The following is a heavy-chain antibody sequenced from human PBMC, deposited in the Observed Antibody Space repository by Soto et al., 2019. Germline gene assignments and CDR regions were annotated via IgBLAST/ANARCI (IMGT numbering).Heavy chain of an antibody. J-gene: IGHJ5*02. CDR3: ARTSSSWINWFDP. Sequence: PGGSLRLSCAASGFPFSDYYMSLIRQAPGKGLEWVSYISSSSSYTNYADSVKGRFTISRDNAKNSLYLQMNSLRAEDTAVYYCARTSSSWINWFDPWGQGTQVTVSS. CDR2: ISSSSSYT. D-gene: IGHD6-13*01. V-gene: IGHV3-11*06. CDR1: GFPFSDYY.